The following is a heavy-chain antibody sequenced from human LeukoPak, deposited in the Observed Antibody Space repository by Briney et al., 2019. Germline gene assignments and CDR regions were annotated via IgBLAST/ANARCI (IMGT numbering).Heavy chain of an antibody. CDR3: AREVTTYYYDSSGYSPFDY. J-gene: IGHJ4*02. CDR2: INPNSGGT. Sequence: GASVKVSCKASGYTFTDYYMHWVRQAPGQGLEWMGRINPNSGGTNYAQKLQGRVTMTTDTSTSTAYMELRSLRSDDTAVYYCAREVTTYYYDSSGYSPFDYWGQGTLVTVSS. V-gene: IGHV1-2*06. CDR1: GYTFTDYY. D-gene: IGHD3-22*01.